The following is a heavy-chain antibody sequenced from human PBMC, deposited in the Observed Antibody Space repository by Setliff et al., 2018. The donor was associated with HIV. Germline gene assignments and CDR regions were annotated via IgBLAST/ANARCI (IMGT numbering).Heavy chain of an antibody. CDR1: GFTFSSYA. CDR3: AKGLGIAARWGEDLTWFGVDY. D-gene: IGHD6-6*01. J-gene: IGHJ4*02. CDR2: ISGGGGST. Sequence: GSLRLSCAASGFTFSSYAMNWVRQAPGRGLEWVSTISGGGGSTYYADSVKGRFTISRDNSKNTLYLQMNRLRAEYTAVYYSAKGLGIAARWGEDLTWFGVDYWRQGTRVTVSS. V-gene: IGHV3-23*01.